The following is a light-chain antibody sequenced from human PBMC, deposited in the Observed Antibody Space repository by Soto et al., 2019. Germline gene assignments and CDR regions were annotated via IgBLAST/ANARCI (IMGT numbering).Light chain of an antibody. J-gene: IGKJ4*01. CDR2: GAS. CDR3: QQYHTWPIT. Sequence: EIVMTQSPAPLSVSPGERATLSCRASESVSSNLAWHQQKPGQAPRLLIYGASTRATGIPARFSGSGSGTEFTLTISSLQSEDCAIYYCQQYHTWPITFGGGTKVDIK. CDR1: ESVSSN. V-gene: IGKV3-15*01.